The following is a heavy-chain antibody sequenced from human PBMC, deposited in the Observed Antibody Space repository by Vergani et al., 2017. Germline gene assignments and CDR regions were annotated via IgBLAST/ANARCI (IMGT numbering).Heavy chain of an antibody. CDR1: GYTFTGYY. CDR2: INPNSGGT. D-gene: IGHD6-13*01. J-gene: IGHJ5*02. Sequence: QVQLVQSGAEVKKPGASVKVSCKASGYTFTGYYMHWVRQAPGHGLEWMGWINPNSGGTNYAQKFQGRVTMTSDTSISTAYMELSRLRSDDTAVYYCARHSSSWYGDWFDAWGQGTLVTVSS. CDR3: ARHSSSWYGDWFDA. V-gene: IGHV1-2*02.